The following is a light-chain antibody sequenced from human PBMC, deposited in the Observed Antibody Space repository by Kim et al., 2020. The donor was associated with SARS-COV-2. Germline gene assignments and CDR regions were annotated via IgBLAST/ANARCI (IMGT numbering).Light chain of an antibody. V-gene: IGKV3-15*01. J-gene: IGKJ4*01. CDR3: QQYHQWPLT. Sequence: EIVMTQSPATLSVSPGERVTLSCRASQRISTNLAWYQQKPGQAPRVLIYAASTRASGIPARFSGGGSGTEFTLTISSLQSEDSSFYYCQQYHQWPLTFGGGTKVDIK. CDR2: AAS. CDR1: QRISTN.